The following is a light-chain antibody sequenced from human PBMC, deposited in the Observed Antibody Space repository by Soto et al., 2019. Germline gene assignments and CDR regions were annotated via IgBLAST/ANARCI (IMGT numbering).Light chain of an antibody. CDR1: QSVSSNY. Sequence: EIVLTQSPGTLSLSPGERATLSCRASQSVSSNYIAWYQQNPGQAPRLLIYGASTRATGIPDRFSGSGAGTDSPLTIRRLELEVFEVFFCQQYGRAPPLVFGRGPRV. CDR2: GAS. V-gene: IGKV3-20*01. CDR3: QQYGRAPPLV. J-gene: IGKJ4*01.